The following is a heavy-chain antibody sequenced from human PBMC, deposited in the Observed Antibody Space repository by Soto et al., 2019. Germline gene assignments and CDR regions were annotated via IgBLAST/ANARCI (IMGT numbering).Heavy chain of an antibody. V-gene: IGHV3-11*01. CDR1: GFTFSDYY. J-gene: IGHJ4*02. D-gene: IGHD5-12*01. CDR2: ISSSGSTI. Sequence: GGSLRLSCAASGFTFSDYYISWIRQAPGKGLEWVSYISSSGSTIYYADSVKGRFTISRDNAKNSLYLQMNSLRAEDTAVYYCARDSVTDIVATSIGYWGQGTLVTVSS. CDR3: ARDSVTDIVATSIGY.